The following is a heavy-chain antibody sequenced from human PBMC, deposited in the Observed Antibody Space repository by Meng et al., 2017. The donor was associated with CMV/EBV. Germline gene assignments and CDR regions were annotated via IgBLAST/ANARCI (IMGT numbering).Heavy chain of an antibody. J-gene: IGHJ4*02. Sequence: GESLKISCAASGFTFSSYSMNWVRQAPGKGLEWVSSISSSSSYIYHADSVKGRFTISRDNAKNSLYLQMNSLRAEDTAVYYCARATYYDFWSGYYGYWGQGTLVTVSS. CDR1: GFTFSSYS. CDR2: ISSSSSYI. D-gene: IGHD3-3*01. CDR3: ARATYYDFWSGYYGY. V-gene: IGHV3-21*01.